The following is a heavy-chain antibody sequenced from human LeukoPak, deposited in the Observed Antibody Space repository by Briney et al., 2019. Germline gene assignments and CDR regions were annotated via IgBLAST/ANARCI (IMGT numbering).Heavy chain of an antibody. CDR1: GGSIRSSY. J-gene: IGHJ4*02. CDR3: ARGHRRWLQIDY. D-gene: IGHD5-24*01. V-gene: IGHV4-59*01. Sequence: SETLSLTCTVSGGSIRSSYWSWIRQPPGKGLEWIGYIYYSGSTTYNPSLKSRVTISVDTSKNQFSLKLTSVTAADTAVYYCARGHRRWLQIDYWGQGTLVTVSS. CDR2: IYYSGST.